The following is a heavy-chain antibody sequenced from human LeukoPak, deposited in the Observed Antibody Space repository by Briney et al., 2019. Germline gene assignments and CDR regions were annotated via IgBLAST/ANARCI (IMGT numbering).Heavy chain of an antibody. CDR3: ARDPYYDILTGYWQFDY. V-gene: IGHV1-18*01. CDR1: GYTFTSYG. J-gene: IGHJ4*02. CDR2: ISAYNGNT. Sequence: ASVKVSCKASGYTFTSYGISWVRQAPGQGLEWMGWISAYNGNTNYAQKLQGRVTMTTDTSTSTAYMELRSLRSDDTAVYYCARDPYYDILTGYWQFDYWGQGTLVTVSS. D-gene: IGHD3-9*01.